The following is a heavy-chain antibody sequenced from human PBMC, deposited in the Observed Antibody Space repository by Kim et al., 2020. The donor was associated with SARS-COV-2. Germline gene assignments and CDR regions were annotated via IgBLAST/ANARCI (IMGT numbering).Heavy chain of an antibody. D-gene: IGHD3-22*01. J-gene: IGHJ4*02. CDR2: IYYIVST. CDR3: ARWYHYYDNSGNFDC. V-gene: IGHV4-61*01. CDR1: GGSVSSGSHY. Sequence: SETLSLTCTVSGGSVSSGSHYWSWIRQPPGKGLEWVGYIYYIVSTNYNPSLKSRVTISVDTSKNQFSLKLSSVTAADTAVYYCARWYHYYDNSGNFDCWGQGTLVTVSS.